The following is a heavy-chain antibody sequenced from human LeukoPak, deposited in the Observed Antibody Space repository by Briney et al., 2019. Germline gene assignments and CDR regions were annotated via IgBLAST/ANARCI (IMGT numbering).Heavy chain of an antibody. Sequence: GGFLRLSCAASGFSFSKYNMNWVRQAPGKGLEWVSSISSGGSYIYYADSVKGRFTISRDNTKNSLYLQMNSLRAEDTAVYLCAREFIGSWYWDSWGQGTLVTVSS. CDR2: ISSGGSYI. CDR3: AREFIGSWYWDS. J-gene: IGHJ4*02. CDR1: GFSFSKYN. D-gene: IGHD6-13*01. V-gene: IGHV3-21*01.